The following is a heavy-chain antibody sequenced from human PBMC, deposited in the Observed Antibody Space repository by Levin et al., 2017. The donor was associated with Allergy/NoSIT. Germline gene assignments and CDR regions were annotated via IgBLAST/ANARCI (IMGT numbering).Heavy chain of an antibody. V-gene: IGHV3-48*03. D-gene: IGHD3-3*01. J-gene: IGHJ4*02. CDR2: ISSTGSTI. CDR3: ARQLGKFWSGYNYLDY. CDR1: GFTFSSYE. Sequence: GESLKISCAASGFTFSSYEMNWVRRAPGKGLEWVSYISSTGSTIYSADSVKGRFTISRDNAKNSLYLHMNSLRAEDTAVYYCARQLGKFWSGYNYLDYLGQGTLVTVSS.